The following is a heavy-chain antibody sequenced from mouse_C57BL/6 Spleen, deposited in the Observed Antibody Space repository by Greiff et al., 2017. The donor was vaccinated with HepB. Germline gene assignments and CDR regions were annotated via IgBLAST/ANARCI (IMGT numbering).Heavy chain of an antibody. D-gene: IGHD2-4*01. CDR1: GFTFSDYG. J-gene: IGHJ3*01. CDR3: ARDLYDYDVAWFAY. CDR2: ISSGSSTI. Sequence: DVHLVESGGGLVKPGGSLKLSCAASGFTFSDYGMHWVRQAPEKGLEWVAYISSGSSTIYYADTVKGRFTISRDNAKNTLFLQMTSLRSEDTAMYYCARDLYDYDVAWFAYWGQGTLVTVSA. V-gene: IGHV5-17*01.